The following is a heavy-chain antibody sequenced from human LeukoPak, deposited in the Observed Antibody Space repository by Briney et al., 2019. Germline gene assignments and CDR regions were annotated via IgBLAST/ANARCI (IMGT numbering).Heavy chain of an antibody. D-gene: IGHD3-10*01. V-gene: IGHV3-11*01. Sequence: GGSLRLSCAASGFTFSDYYMSWIRQAPGKGLEGVSYISSSGSTIYYADSVKGRFTISRDNAKNSLYLQMNSLRAEDTAVYYCARDIMSGGSGRSFDYWGQGTLVTVSS. CDR2: ISSSGSTI. CDR3: ARDIMSGGSGRSFDY. J-gene: IGHJ4*02. CDR1: GFTFSDYY.